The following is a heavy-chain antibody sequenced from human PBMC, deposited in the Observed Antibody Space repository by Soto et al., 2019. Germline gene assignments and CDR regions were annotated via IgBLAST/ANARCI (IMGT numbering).Heavy chain of an antibody. CDR2: MSPNSGRT. D-gene: IGHD2-2*02. CDR3: ARGKRYTNDY. Sequence: ASVKVSCKASGYTFSSHDINWVRQATGQGLEWMGWMSPNSGRTGYAQKFQGRVTMTRNTSSSTAYMELSSLRSDDTAVYYCARGKRYTNDYWGQGTLVTVSS. V-gene: IGHV1-8*01. CDR1: GYTFSSHD. J-gene: IGHJ4*02.